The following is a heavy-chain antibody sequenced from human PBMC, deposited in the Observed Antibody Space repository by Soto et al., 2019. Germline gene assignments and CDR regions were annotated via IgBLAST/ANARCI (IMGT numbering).Heavy chain of an antibody. CDR3: IQSRCGGDCLQSYASHYYYGMDV. V-gene: IGHV2-5*02. J-gene: IGHJ6*02. CDR2: IYWDDDK. D-gene: IGHD2-21*02. Sequence: QITLKESGPTLVKPTQTLTLTCTFSGFSLSTSGVGVGWIRQPPGKALEWLALIYWDDDKRYSPSLRSRLTISKDTTNNQVVLTMTNIDPVDTATYYCIQSRCGGDCLQSYASHYYYGMDVWGQGTTVTVSS. CDR1: GFSLSTSGVG.